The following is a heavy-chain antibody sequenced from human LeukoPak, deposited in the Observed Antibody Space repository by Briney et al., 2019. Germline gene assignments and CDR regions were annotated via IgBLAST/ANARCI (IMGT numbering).Heavy chain of an antibody. V-gene: IGHV4-39*07. CDR1: GGSISSSTYY. CDR3: ARARRLKDVAAAGPFYFDY. J-gene: IGHJ4*02. D-gene: IGHD6-13*01. CDR2: IYYSGST. Sequence: PSEILSLTCTVSGGSISSSTYYWGWIRQPPGKGLEWIGSIYYSGSTYYNPSLKSRVTISVNTTNKQFSLKLSSVTAADTAVYYCARARRLKDVAAAGPFYFDYWGQGTLVTVSS.